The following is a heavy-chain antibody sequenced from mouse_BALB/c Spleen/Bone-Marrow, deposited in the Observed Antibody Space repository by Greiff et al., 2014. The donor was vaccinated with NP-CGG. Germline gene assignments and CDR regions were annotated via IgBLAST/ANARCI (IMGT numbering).Heavy chain of an antibody. V-gene: IGHV1-55*01. J-gene: IGHJ3*01. CDR1: GYSFTSYW. Sequence: VQLQQSGPGLVTPGHTVELPCQASGYSFTSYWINWVKLRPRQGLEWIGDIYPGSGSTNYNEKFKSKATLTVDTSSGTAYMQLSSLASEDSALYYCARLSQLGPLAYSGQGTPAPVSS. D-gene: IGHD3-1*01. CDR2: IYPGSGST. CDR3: ARLSQLGPLAY.